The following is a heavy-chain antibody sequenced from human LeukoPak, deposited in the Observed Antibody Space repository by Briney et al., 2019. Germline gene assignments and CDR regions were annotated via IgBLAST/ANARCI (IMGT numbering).Heavy chain of an antibody. D-gene: IGHD3-9*01. V-gene: IGHV4-34*01. CDR2: INHSGST. Sequence: SETLSLTCAVYGGSFSGYYWSWIRQPPGKGLEWIGEINHSGSTNYNPSLKSRVTISVDTSKNQFSLKLSSVTAADTAVYYCARRLRYFDWLTTDSHFDYWGQGTLVTVSS. CDR1: GGSFSGYY. J-gene: IGHJ4*02. CDR3: ARRLRYFDWLTTDSHFDY.